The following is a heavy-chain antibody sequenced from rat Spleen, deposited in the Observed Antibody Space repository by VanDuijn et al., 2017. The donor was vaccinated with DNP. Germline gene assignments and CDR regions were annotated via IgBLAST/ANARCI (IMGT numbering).Heavy chain of an antibody. Sequence: EVQLVESDGGLVQPGRSLKLSCAVSGFSFSDHNMAWVRQAPKQGLEWVGTISYARSDTYYRDSVKGRFTMSRDNAKRTLYLQMDSLRSEDTATYYCVSRPPPTRGPFDYWGQGVTVTVSS. D-gene: IGHD1-4*01. V-gene: IGHV5-7*01. CDR3: VSRPPPTRGPFDY. J-gene: IGHJ2*01. CDR2: ISYARSDT. CDR1: GFSFSDHN.